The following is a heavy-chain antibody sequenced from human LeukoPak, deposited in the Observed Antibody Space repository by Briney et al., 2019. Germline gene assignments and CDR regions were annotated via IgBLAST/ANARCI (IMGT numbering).Heavy chain of an antibody. V-gene: IGHV4-61*02. Sequence: SETLSLTCTVSGGSISSGSYYWSWIRQPAGKGLEWIGRIYTSGSTNYNPSLKSRVTISVDTSTNSFSLRLHSVTAADTAVYFCARGFSFGGVIVGPWDWGHGTLVTVSS. CDR3: ARGFSFGGVIVGPWD. J-gene: IGHJ4*01. D-gene: IGHD3-16*01. CDR1: GGSISSGSYY. CDR2: IYTSGST.